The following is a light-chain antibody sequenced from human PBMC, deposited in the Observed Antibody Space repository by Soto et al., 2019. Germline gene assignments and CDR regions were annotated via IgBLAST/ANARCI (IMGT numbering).Light chain of an antibody. J-gene: IGLJ1*01. CDR1: SSDVGGYNY. CDR3: SSYAGSNNLYV. V-gene: IGLV2-8*01. Sequence: QSRLTQPPSASVSPGQSVTMSCTGTSSDVGGYNYVSWYQQHPGKAPKLMIYEVSKRPSGVPDRFSGSKSGNTASLTVSGLQAEDEADYYCSSYAGSNNLYVFGTGTKVTVL. CDR2: EVS.